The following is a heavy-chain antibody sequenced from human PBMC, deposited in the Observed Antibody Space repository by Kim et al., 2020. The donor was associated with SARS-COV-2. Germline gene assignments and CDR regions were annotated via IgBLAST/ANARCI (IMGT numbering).Heavy chain of an antibody. J-gene: IGHJ4*02. CDR3: ARQDPAAIDY. D-gene: IGHD2-2*01. V-gene: IGHV4-34*01. Sequence: SETLSLTCAVYGGSFSGYYWSWIRQPPGKGLEWIGEINHSGSTNYNPSLKSRVTISVDTSKNQFSLKLSSVTAADTAVYYCARQDPAAIDYWGQGTLVTV. CDR1: GGSFSGYY. CDR2: INHSGST.